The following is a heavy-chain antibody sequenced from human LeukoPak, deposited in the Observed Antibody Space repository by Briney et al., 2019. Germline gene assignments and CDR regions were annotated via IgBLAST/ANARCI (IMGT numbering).Heavy chain of an antibody. CDR2: IRYDGSNK. V-gene: IGHV3-30*02. CDR3: AKDIRAAASYYFDY. CDR1: GFTFSSYG. D-gene: IGHD6-13*01. Sequence: GGSLRLSCAASGFTFSSYGMHWVRQAPGKGLEWVAFIRYDGSNKYYADSVKGRFTISRDNAKNSLYLQMNSLRAEDTTLYYCAKDIRAAASYYFDYWGQGTLVTVSS. J-gene: IGHJ4*02.